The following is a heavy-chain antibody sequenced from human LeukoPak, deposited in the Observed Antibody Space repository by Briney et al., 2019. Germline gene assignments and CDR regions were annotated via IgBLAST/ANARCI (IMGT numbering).Heavy chain of an antibody. J-gene: IGHJ3*02. CDR1: GFTFRVYE. V-gene: IGHV3-48*03. CDR3: ARGDYYGSQNYTYDI. CDR2: ISGRGDTI. Sequence: GGSLRLSCAASGFTFRVYEMQWVRQAPGKGLEWVSYISGRGDTIYYADSVKGRFTISRDNARNSLYLQMNSLRSVDTALYYCARGDYYGSQNYTYDIWGQGTMVTVSS. D-gene: IGHD3-10*01.